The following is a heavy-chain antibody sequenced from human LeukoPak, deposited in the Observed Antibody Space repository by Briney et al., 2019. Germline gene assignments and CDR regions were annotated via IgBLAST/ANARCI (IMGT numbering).Heavy chain of an antibody. CDR3: AIPRLSSGWYPFDY. J-gene: IGHJ4*02. D-gene: IGHD6-19*01. V-gene: IGHV4-39*01. CDR2: IYYGGTT. CDR1: GDSISSSNYY. Sequence: SETLSLTCTVSGDSISSSNYYWGWIRQPPGKGLEWIGNIYYGGTTYYNPSLYSRVTMSVDTFNNQFSLDLSSVTAADTAVYFCAIPRLSSGWYPFDYWGQGVLVTVSS.